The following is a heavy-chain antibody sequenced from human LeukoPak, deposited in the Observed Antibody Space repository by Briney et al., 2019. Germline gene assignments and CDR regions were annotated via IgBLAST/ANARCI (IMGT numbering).Heavy chain of an antibody. Sequence: PSETLSLTCTVSGDSFNNGLYWGWIRQPPGKGLEWIGSIPDSGNTYYNPSLKSRVTISVDTSKNQFSLRLTSVTAADTAVYFCARDYGDYISDAWYLGLWGRGTLVTVSS. J-gene: IGHJ2*01. CDR3: ARDYGDYISDAWYLGL. D-gene: IGHD4-17*01. V-gene: IGHV4-38-2*02. CDR2: IPDSGNT. CDR1: GDSFNNGLY.